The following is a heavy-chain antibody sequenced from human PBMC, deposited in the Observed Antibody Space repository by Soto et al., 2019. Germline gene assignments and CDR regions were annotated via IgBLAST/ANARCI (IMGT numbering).Heavy chain of an antibody. Sequence: SETLSLTCAVYGGSFSGYYWSWIRQPPGKGLEWIGEINHSGSTNYNPSLKSRVTITVDTSKNQFSLKLSSVTAADTAVYYCARQSDDVLIWFGERGHWFDPWGQGTLVTVSS. CDR3: ARQSDDVLIWFGERGHWFDP. J-gene: IGHJ5*02. D-gene: IGHD3-10*01. V-gene: IGHV4-34*01. CDR1: GGSFSGYY. CDR2: INHSGST.